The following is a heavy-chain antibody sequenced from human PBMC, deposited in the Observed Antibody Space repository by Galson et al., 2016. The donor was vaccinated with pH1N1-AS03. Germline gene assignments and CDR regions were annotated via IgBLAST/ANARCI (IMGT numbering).Heavy chain of an antibody. V-gene: IGHV3-23*01. CDR2: ITGTSGTT. CDR3: ARDSGRDTWTAYSFAS. J-gene: IGHJ4*02. D-gene: IGHD1-1*01. CDR1: GFTFSTNA. Sequence: SLRLSCAASGFTFSTNAMSWVRQAPGKGLEWVATITGTSGTTYYADSVKGRFTVSRENSRNTLYLQMNNLRAEDSALYYCARDSGRDTWTAYSFASWGQGALVPVSS.